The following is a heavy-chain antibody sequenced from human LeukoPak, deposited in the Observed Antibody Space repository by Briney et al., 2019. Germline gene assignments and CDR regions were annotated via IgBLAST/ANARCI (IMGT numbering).Heavy chain of an antibody. CDR1: GFTFSGSA. Sequence: PGGSLRLSCAASGFTFSGSAMHWVRQASGKGLEWVGRIRSKANSYATAYAASVKGRFTISRDDSKNTAYLQMNSLKTEDTAVYYCTGASSRVVVGASIAFDIWGQGTMVTVSS. CDR3: TGASSRVVVGASIAFDI. J-gene: IGHJ3*02. D-gene: IGHD2-15*01. V-gene: IGHV3-73*01. CDR2: IRSKANSYAT.